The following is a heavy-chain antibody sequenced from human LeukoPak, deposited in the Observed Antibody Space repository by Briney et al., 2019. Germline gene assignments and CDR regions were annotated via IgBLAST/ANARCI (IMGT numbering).Heavy chain of an antibody. J-gene: IGHJ4*02. CDR1: GGSISSSSYY. CDR2: IYYSGST. Sequence: SETLSLTCTVSGGSISSSSYYWGWIRQPPGKGLEWIGSIYYSGSTYYNPSLKSRVTMSVDTSKNQFSLKLSSVTAADTAIYYCARSTRSSSSSVDHWGQGTLVTVSS. V-gene: IGHV4-39*07. CDR3: ARSTRSSSSSVDH. D-gene: IGHD6-6*01.